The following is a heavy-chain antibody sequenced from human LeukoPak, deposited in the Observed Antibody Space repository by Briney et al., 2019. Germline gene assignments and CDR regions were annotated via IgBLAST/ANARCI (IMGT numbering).Heavy chain of an antibody. CDR3: ARGPDYYGSGSYYKRKGYFDY. V-gene: IGHV4-34*01. CDR1: GGSFSGYY. J-gene: IGHJ4*02. CDR2: INHSGST. Sequence: SETLSLTFAVYGGSFSGYYWSWIRQPPGKGLEWIGEINHSGSTNYNPSLKSRVTISVDTSKNQSSLKLSSVTAADTAVYYCARGPDYYGSGSYYKRKGYFDYWGQGTLVTVSS. D-gene: IGHD3-10*01.